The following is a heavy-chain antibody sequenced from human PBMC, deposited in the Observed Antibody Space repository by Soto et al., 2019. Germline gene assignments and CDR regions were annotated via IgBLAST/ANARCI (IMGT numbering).Heavy chain of an antibody. J-gene: IGHJ4*02. CDR1: GGSISSSSYY. D-gene: IGHD3-16*02. CDR2: IYYSGST. CDR3: ATPEVSSGTTGADY. Sequence: SETLSLTCTVSGGSISSSSYYWGWIRQPPGKGLEWIGSIYYSGSTYYNPSLKSRVTISVDTSKNQFSLKLSSVTAADTAVYYCATPEVSSGTTGADYWGQGTLVTVSS. V-gene: IGHV4-39*01.